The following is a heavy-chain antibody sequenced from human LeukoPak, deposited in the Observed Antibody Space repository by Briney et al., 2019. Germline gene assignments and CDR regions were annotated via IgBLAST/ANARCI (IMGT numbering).Heavy chain of an antibody. J-gene: IGHJ4*02. CDR1: GGSISSGSYY. D-gene: IGHD6-13*01. Sequence: SETLPLTCTVSGGSISSGSYYWSWIRQPAGKGLEWIGEINHSGSTNYNPSLKSRVTISVDTSKNQFSLKLSSVTAADTAVYYCARLAAGTRAFDYWGQGTLVTVSS. CDR3: ARLAAGTRAFDY. V-gene: IGHV4-61*10. CDR2: INHSGST.